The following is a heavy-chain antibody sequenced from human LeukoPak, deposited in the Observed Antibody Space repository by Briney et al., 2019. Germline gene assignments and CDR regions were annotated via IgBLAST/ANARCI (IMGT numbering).Heavy chain of an antibody. CDR1: GGSISSGGYS. J-gene: IGHJ4*02. V-gene: IGHV4-30-2*01. D-gene: IGHD6-19*01. Sequence: SETLSLTCAVSGGSISSGGYSWSWIRQPPGKGLEWIGFIYYSGSTNYNPSLKSRVTISVDRSKNQFSLKLSFVTAADTAVYYCARGWGYFDYWGQGTLVTVSS. CDR3: ARGWGYFDY. CDR2: IYYSGST.